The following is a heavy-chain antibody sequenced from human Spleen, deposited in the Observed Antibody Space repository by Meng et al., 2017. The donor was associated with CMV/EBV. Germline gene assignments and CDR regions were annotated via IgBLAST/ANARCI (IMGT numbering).Heavy chain of an antibody. CDR3: ARGRRVGHDAFDI. V-gene: IGHV3-30*04. J-gene: IGHJ3*02. CDR2: ISYDGNNK. D-gene: IGHD1-26*01. Sequence: GESLKISCAASGFTFSNYAMHWVRQAPGKGLDWVAVISYDGNNKYYAESVKGRFTISRDNSENTVFMQMNSLRAEDTAVYYCARGRRVGHDAFDIWGQGTMVTVSS. CDR1: GFTFSNYA.